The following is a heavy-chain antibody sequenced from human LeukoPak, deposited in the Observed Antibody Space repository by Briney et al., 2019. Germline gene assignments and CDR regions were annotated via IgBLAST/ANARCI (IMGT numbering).Heavy chain of an antibody. CDR2: ISGSGGST. CDR1: RFTFSSYG. V-gene: IGHV3-23*01. D-gene: IGHD2-2*01. J-gene: IGHJ4*02. Sequence: PGGSLRLSCAASRFTFSSYGMSWVRQAPGKGLEWVSAISGSGGSTYYADSVKGRFTISRDNSKNTLYLQMNSLRAEDTAVYYCAKFPGVVVPAANDFLDYWGQGTLVTVSS. CDR3: AKFPGVVVPAANDFLDY.